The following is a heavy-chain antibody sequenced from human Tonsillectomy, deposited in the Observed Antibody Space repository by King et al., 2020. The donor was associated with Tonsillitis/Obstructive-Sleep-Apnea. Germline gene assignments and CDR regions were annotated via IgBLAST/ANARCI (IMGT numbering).Heavy chain of an antibody. CDR2: IYYSGST. CDR3: ASSSGD. V-gene: IGHV4-59*01. J-gene: IGHJ4*02. D-gene: IGHD2-8*02. Sequence: QLQESGPGLVKPSETLSLTCTVSGGSISRYYWSWSRQPPGKGLEWIWYIYYSGSTKYNPSLKSRVTISVDTSKNQFSLKLSSVTAADTAVYYCASSSGDWGQGTLVTVSS. CDR1: GGSISRYY.